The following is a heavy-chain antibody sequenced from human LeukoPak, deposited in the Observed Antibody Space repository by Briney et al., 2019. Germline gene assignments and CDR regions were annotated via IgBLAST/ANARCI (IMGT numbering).Heavy chain of an antibody. CDR2: INHSGST. J-gene: IGHJ4*02. Sequence: SETLSLTCAVYGGSFSGYYWSWIRQPPGKGPECIGEINHSGSTNYNPSLKSRVTISVDTSTNQFSLKLSSVTAADTAVYYCASRRYYYDSSGYRYWGQGTLVTVSS. CDR3: ASRRYYYDSSGYRY. V-gene: IGHV4-34*01. CDR1: GGSFSGYY. D-gene: IGHD3-22*01.